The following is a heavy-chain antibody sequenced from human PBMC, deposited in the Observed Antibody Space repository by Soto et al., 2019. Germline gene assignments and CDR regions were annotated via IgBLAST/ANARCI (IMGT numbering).Heavy chain of an antibody. Sequence: GASVKVSCKASGGSFRSYTISWARHAPGQGLEWMGRIIPILGIANYAQKFQGRVTITADKSTSTAYMELSSLRSEDTAVFYCARAREVVAATPSDFDIWGQGTMVTVSS. J-gene: IGHJ3*02. CDR3: ARAREVVAATPSDFDI. CDR1: GGSFRSYT. CDR2: IIPILGIA. D-gene: IGHD2-15*01. V-gene: IGHV1-69*02.